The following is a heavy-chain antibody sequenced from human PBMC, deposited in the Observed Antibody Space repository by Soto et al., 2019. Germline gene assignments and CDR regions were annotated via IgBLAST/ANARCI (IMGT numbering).Heavy chain of an antibody. D-gene: IGHD4-4*01. CDR1: GFTFSSYN. J-gene: IGHJ4*02. CDR2: ISGSGSTI. CDR3: ARSKYIDY. V-gene: IGHV3-48*02. Sequence: LRLSCIVSGFTFSSYNMNWVRQAPGKGLEWVTYISGSGSTISYADSVKGRFTISRDNVKNSLYLQMNSLRDEDTAVYYCARSKYIDYWGQGTLVTVSS.